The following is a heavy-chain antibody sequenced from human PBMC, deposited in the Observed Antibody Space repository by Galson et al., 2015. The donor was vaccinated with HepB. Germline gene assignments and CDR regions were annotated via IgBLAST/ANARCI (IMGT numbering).Heavy chain of an antibody. CDR2: ISSNGGST. J-gene: IGHJ4*02. V-gene: IGHV3-64D*06. D-gene: IGHD3-16*01. CDR1: GFTFGDYA. Sequence: SLRLSCAASGFTFGDYAMSWFRQAPGKGLEYVSAISSNGGSTYYADSVKGRFTISRDNSKNTLYLQMSSLRAEDTAVYYCVKDLGLRPGGYFDYWGQGTLVTVSS. CDR3: VKDLGLRPGGYFDY.